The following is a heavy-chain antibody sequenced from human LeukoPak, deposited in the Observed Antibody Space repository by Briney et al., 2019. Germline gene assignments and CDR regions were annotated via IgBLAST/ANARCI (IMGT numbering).Heavy chain of an antibody. Sequence: SVKVSCKASGYTFTSYGISWVRQAPGQGLEWMGWISAYNGNTNYAQKPQGRVTMTTDTSTSTAYMELRSLRSDDTAVYYCGYCSGGSCPAFDPWGQGTLVTVSS. V-gene: IGHV1-18*01. CDR2: ISAYNGNT. CDR1: GYTFTSYG. CDR3: GYCSGGSCPAFDP. D-gene: IGHD2-15*01. J-gene: IGHJ5*02.